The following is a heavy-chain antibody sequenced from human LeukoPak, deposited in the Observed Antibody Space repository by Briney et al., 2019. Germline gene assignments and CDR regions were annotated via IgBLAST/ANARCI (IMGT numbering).Heavy chain of an antibody. CDR2: IKQDGSEK. J-gene: IGHJ3*02. CDR1: GFTFSSYW. CDR3: ARGHGVVAASDDAFDI. V-gene: IGHV3-7*01. D-gene: IGHD2-2*01. Sequence: GGSLRLSCAASGFTFSSYWMSWVRQAPGKGLEWVANIKQDGSEKYYVDSVKGRFTISRDNAKNSLYLQMNSLRAEDTAVYYCARGHGVVAASDDAFDIWGQGTMVTVSS.